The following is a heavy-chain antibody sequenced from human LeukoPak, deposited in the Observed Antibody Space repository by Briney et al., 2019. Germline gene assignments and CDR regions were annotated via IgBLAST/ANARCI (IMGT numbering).Heavy chain of an antibody. CDR2: VDYSGTT. CDR3: ARGIRTGYGY. J-gene: IGHJ4*02. Sequence: SETLSLACSVSGGSVSSGNYYWSWLRQPPGKGLEWIGHVDYSGTTSYNPSLRRRVAISLETSKNQFSLKVMFLTAADTAVYYCARGIRTGYGYWAQGTLVTVSS. CDR1: GGSVSSGNYY. D-gene: IGHD1-1*01. V-gene: IGHV4-61*01.